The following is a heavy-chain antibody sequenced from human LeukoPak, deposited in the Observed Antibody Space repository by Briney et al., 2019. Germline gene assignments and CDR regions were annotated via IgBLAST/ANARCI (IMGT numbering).Heavy chain of an antibody. CDR3: ARSRSVAGLYYFDY. CDR1: GGSISSGGYS. Sequence: SETLSLTCAVSGGSISSGGYSWRWIRQPPGKGLEWIGYIYHSESTYYNPSLKSRVTISVDRSKNQFSLKLSSVTAADTAVYYCARSRSVAGLYYFDYWGQGTLVTVSS. CDR2: IYHSEST. J-gene: IGHJ4*02. V-gene: IGHV4-30-2*01. D-gene: IGHD6-19*01.